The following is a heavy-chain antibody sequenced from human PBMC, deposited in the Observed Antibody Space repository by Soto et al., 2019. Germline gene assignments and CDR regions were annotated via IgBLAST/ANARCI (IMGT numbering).Heavy chain of an antibody. CDR3: ARLYYDYV. J-gene: IGHJ6*02. V-gene: IGHV3-48*02. CDR2: ISYDSDTI. D-gene: IGHD3-3*01. CDR1: TFLTSI. Sequence: TFLTSIINWGRQAAGKGLEWIAYISYDSDTIQYADSVKGRFTISRDNAKNSLYLQMNSLRDEDTAVYYCARLYYDYVWGQGTTVTVSS.